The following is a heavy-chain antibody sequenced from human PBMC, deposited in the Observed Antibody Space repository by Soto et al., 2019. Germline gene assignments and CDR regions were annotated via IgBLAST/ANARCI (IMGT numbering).Heavy chain of an antibody. J-gene: IGHJ4*02. CDR3: ATYSSLDY. Sequence: EVQLVETGGGLIQPGGSLRLSCAASGFTVSNNYMSWVRQAPGKGLEWVSLIYSGGSTYYADSVKGRFTISRDNSKNTLYLQMNSLRAEDTTVYYCATYSSLDYWGQGTLVTVSS. V-gene: IGHV3-53*02. CDR2: IYSGGST. CDR1: GFTVSNNY. D-gene: IGHD6-13*01.